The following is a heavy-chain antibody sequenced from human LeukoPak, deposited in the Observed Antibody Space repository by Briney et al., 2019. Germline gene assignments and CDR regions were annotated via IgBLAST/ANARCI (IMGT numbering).Heavy chain of an antibody. Sequence: ASVKVSCKASGYTFTGYYIHWVRQAPGQGLEWMGWINPNTGGTNYAQKFQGRVTMTRDTSVSTAYMEVSRLRSDDTAVYYCARSLVVVAVSYDYWGQGTLVTVSS. V-gene: IGHV1-2*02. CDR3: ARSLVVVAVSYDY. CDR2: INPNTGGT. J-gene: IGHJ4*02. CDR1: GYTFTGYY. D-gene: IGHD2-15*01.